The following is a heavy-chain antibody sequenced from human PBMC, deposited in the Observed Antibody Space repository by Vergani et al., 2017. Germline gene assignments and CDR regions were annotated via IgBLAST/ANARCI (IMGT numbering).Heavy chain of an antibody. V-gene: IGHV4-34*01. CDR2: INHSGST. D-gene: IGHD2-2*01. Sequence: QVQLQQWGAGLLKPSETLSLTCAVYGGSFSGYYWSWIRQPPGKGLEWIGEINHSGSTNYNPSLKSRVTISVDTSKNQFSLKLSSVTAADTAVYYCARGTGYCSSTSCYYYYYYYMDVWGK. CDR3: ARGTGYCSSTSCYYYYYYYMDV. J-gene: IGHJ6*03. CDR1: GGSFSGYY.